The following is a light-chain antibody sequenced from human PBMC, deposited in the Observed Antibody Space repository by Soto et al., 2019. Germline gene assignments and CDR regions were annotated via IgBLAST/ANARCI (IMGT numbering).Light chain of an antibody. J-gene: IGLJ3*02. Sequence: SYELTQPPSVSVAPGQTARITCGGNNIGFKSVHWCHQRPGQAPVLVVYADSDRPSGIPERFSGSNSGNTATLTISRVEAGDEADYYCQVWDSSSDHWVFGGGTKVTVL. CDR3: QVWDSSSDHWV. CDR2: ADS. CDR1: NIGFKS. V-gene: IGLV3-21*02.